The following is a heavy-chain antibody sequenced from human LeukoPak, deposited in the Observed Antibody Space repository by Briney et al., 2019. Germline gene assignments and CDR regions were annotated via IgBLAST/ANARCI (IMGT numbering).Heavy chain of an antibody. Sequence: SGTLSLTCAVSGGSISSSNWWSWVRPPPGKGLEWIGEIYHSGSTNYNPSLKSRVTISGDKSKNQFSLKLSSVTAADTAVYYCARAPDYGDYPLDYWGQGTLVTVSS. V-gene: IGHV4-4*02. D-gene: IGHD4-17*01. CDR1: GGSISSSNW. CDR2: IYHSGST. J-gene: IGHJ4*02. CDR3: ARAPDYGDYPLDY.